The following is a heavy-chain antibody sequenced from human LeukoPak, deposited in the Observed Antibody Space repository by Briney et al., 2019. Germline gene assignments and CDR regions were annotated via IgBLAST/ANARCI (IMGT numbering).Heavy chain of an antibody. Sequence: GGSLRLSCAASGFAFHTYGMHWVRQAPGKGLEWVAVIWYDGSNKYYADSVKGRFTISRDNSKNTLYLQMNSLRAEDTAVYYCARVLQDYYDSSGYFWFDPWGQGTLVTVSS. CDR2: IWYDGSNK. J-gene: IGHJ5*02. D-gene: IGHD3-22*01. CDR1: GFAFHTYG. V-gene: IGHV3-33*08. CDR3: ARVLQDYYDSSGYFWFDP.